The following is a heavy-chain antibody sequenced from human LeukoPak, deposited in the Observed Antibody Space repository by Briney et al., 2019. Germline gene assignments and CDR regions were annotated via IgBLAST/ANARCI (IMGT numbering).Heavy chain of an antibody. V-gene: IGHV1-24*01. CDR3: ATDVTAMAGFDY. CDR1: GYTLTELS. CDR2: FDPEDGET. J-gene: IGHJ4*02. Sequence: ASVKVSCKVSGYTLTELSMHWVRQAPGKGLEWMGGFDPEDGETIYAQKFQGRVTMTEDTSTDTAYMELSSLRSEDTAVYYCATDVTAMAGFDYWGQGTLVTVS. D-gene: IGHD5-18*01.